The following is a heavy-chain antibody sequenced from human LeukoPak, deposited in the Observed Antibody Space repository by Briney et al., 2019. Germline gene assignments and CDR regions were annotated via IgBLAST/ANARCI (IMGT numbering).Heavy chain of an antibody. J-gene: IGHJ3*02. CDR2: INHSGST. CDR1: GGSFSGYY. V-gene: IGHV4-34*01. Sequence: SETLSLTCAVYGGSFSGYYWSWIRQPPGKGLEWIGEINHSGSTNYKPSLKSRVTISGDTSKNQLSLKLSSVTAADTAVYYCARHKLAVSDAFDIWGQGTMVTVS. CDR3: ARHKLAVSDAFDI. D-gene: IGHD6-13*01.